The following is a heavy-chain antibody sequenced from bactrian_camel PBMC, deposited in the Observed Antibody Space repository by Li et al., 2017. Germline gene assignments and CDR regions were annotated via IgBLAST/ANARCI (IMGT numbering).Heavy chain of an antibody. CDR3: AALVGHDVCLPNSFHRPGGAT. CDR1: GFDFVDSD. Sequence: HVQLVESGGASVQAGGALRLSCKTSGFDFVDSDIGWYHKGAGNECELVSYIGSDNRTWYTDSVKGRFTISRQLAEKNLILHMNNLNAEDTATYYCAALVGHDVCLPNSFHRPGGATWGQGTQVTVS. J-gene: IGHJ4*01. D-gene: IGHD3*01. CDR2: IGSDNRT. V-gene: IGHV3S55*01.